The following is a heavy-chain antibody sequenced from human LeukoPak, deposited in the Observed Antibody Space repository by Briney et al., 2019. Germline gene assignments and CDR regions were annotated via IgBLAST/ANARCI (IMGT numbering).Heavy chain of an antibody. D-gene: IGHD5-18*01. CDR1: GGSISNYY. Sequence: PSETLSLTCTVSGGSISNYYWSWIRLPPGKGLEWIGYIYYTGATYYNPSLKSRVTISLDTSKNQFSLKLSSVTAAAAAVYYCARAGYSYGTGYYFDYWGQGALVTVSS. J-gene: IGHJ4*02. V-gene: IGHV4-59*01. CDR3: ARAGYSYGTGYYFDY. CDR2: IYYTGAT.